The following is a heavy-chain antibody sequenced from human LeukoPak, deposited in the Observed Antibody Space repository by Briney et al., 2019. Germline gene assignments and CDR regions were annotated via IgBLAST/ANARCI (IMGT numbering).Heavy chain of an antibody. V-gene: IGHV3-30-3*01. J-gene: IGHJ4*02. CDR3: ARDGFRSPVLLWFGEAAPFDY. Sequence: PGGSLRLSCAASGFTFSSYAMHWVRQAPGKGLEWVAVISYDGSNKYYADSVKGRFTISRDNSKNTLYLQMNSLRAEDTAVYYCARDGFRSPVLLWFGEAAPFDYWGQGTLVTVSS. D-gene: IGHD3-10*01. CDR1: GFTFSSYA. CDR2: ISYDGSNK.